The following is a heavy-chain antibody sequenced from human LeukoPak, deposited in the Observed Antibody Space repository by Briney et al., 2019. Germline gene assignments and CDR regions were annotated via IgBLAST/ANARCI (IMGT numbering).Heavy chain of an antibody. CDR1: GFTFSSYE. Sequence: GGSLRLSCAASGFTFSSYEMNWVRQAPGKGLEWVAVISYDGSNKYYADSVKGRFTISRDNSKNTLYLKMNSLRAEDTAVYYCAREDGYSSGYNWFDPWGQGTLVTVSS. CDR3: AREDGYSSGYNWFDP. CDR2: ISYDGSNK. D-gene: IGHD6-19*01. V-gene: IGHV3-30*04. J-gene: IGHJ5*02.